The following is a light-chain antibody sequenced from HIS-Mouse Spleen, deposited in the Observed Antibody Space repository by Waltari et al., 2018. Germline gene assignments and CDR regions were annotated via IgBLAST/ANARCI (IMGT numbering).Light chain of an antibody. V-gene: IGLV2-14*03. CDR3: SSYTSSSTEV. CDR1: SSDVGCYHF. J-gene: IGLJ2*01. CDR2: DVS. Sequence: HSALTHAASVSGSPRQSTTISCTGTSSDVGCYHFFYWYQQHPGKAPKLMIYDVSKRPSGVSNRFSGSKSGNTASLTISGLQAEDEADYYCSSYTSSSTEVFGGGTKLTVL.